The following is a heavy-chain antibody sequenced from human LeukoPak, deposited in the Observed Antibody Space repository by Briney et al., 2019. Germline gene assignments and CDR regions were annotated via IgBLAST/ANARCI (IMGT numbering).Heavy chain of an antibody. D-gene: IGHD6-13*01. Sequence: SETLSLTCTVSGGSISSYYWSWIRQPPGKGLEWIGYIYYSGSTNYNPSLKSRVTISVDTSKNQFSLKLSSVTAADTAVYYCARVGYSSSWYYFDYWGQGTLVTVSS. V-gene: IGHV4-59*01. CDR1: GGSISSYY. J-gene: IGHJ4*02. CDR2: IYYSGST. CDR3: ARVGYSSSWYYFDY.